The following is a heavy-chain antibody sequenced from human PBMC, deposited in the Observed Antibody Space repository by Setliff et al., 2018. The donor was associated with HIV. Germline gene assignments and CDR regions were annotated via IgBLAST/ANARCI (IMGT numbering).Heavy chain of an antibody. CDR2: ISSNGGST. Sequence: HPGGSLRLSCSASGFTFISYAMHWVRPAPGKGLEYVSAISSNGGSTYYADSVKGRFTISRDSSKNTLYLQMSSLRVEDTGVYYCVKDLYYDSSGHYYPYMDVWGKGTTVTVSS. V-gene: IGHV3-64D*09. CDR1: GFTFISYA. J-gene: IGHJ6*03. D-gene: IGHD3-22*01. CDR3: VKDLYYDSSGHYYPYMDV.